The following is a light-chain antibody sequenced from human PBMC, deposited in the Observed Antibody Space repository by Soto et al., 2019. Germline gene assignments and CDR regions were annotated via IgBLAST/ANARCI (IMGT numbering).Light chain of an antibody. Sequence: IVMTQSPATLSVSPGERATLSCRASQTIRSNLAWNQQKPVQAPRLLMYGASTRATGIPASFSGSGSGTEFTLTISNLQSEDFAVYYCQHYSNWPPWTFGQGTKVEIK. J-gene: IGKJ1*01. CDR1: QTIRSN. CDR2: GAS. V-gene: IGKV3-15*01. CDR3: QHYSNWPPWT.